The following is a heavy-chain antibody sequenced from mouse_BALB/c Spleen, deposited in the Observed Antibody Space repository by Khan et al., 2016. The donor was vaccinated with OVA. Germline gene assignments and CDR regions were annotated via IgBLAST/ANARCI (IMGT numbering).Heavy chain of an antibody. D-gene: IGHD2-10*01. CDR1: GFSLTNYG. V-gene: IGHV2-6-1*01. CDR2: IWSDGST. J-gene: IGHJ4*01. Sequence: VQLQESGPGLVAPSQSLSITCTISGFSLTNYGVHWVRQPPGKGLEWLVVIWSDGSTTYNSALKSRLTISKDNSESQVFLKMNSLQTDDTAMYFCARQPYYHYNIMDYWGQGISVTVSS. CDR3: ARQPYYHYNIMDY.